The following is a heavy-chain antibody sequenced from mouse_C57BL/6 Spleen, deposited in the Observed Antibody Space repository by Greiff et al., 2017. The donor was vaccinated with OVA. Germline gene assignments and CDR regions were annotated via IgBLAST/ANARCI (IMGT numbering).Heavy chain of an antibody. CDR1: GYSFTDYN. D-gene: IGHD3-3*01. V-gene: IGHV1-39*01. CDR2: INPNYGTT. CDR3: ARFKTARLYFDY. J-gene: IGHJ2*01. Sequence: VQLQQSGPELVKPGASVKISCKASGYSFTDYNMNWVKQSNGKSLEWIGVINPNYGTTSYNQKFKGKATLTVDQSSSTAYMQLNSLTSADSAVYDSARFKTARLYFDYWGQGTTLTVSS.